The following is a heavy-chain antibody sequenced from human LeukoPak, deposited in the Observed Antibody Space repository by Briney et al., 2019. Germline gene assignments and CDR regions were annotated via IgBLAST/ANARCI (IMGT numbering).Heavy chain of an antibody. J-gene: IGHJ4*02. Sequence: PGGSLTLSCAASGFTFSGSAMHWVRQASGKGLEWVGRIRSKANSYATTYAASVKGRFTISRDDSRNTAYLQMNSLKTEDTAVYYCTTRGKQWFCITIFGVVPSFDYWGQGTLVTVSS. CDR2: IRSKANSYAT. D-gene: IGHD3-3*01. V-gene: IGHV3-73*01. CDR1: GFTFSGSA. CDR3: TTRGKQWFCITIFGVVPSFDY.